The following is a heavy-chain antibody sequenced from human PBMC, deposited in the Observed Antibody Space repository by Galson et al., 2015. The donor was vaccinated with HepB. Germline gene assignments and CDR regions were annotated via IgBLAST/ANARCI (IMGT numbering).Heavy chain of an antibody. CDR1: GYTFTSYY. D-gene: IGHD1-1*01. V-gene: IGHV1-46*01. CDR2: INPSGGST. CDR3: ATLHPQLEPYDAFDI. Sequence: SVKVSCKASGYTFTSYYMHWVRQAPGQGLEWMGIINPSGGSTSYAQRFQGRVTMTRDTSTSTVYMELSNLRSEDTAVYYCATLHPQLEPYDAFDIWGQGTMVTVSS. J-gene: IGHJ3*02.